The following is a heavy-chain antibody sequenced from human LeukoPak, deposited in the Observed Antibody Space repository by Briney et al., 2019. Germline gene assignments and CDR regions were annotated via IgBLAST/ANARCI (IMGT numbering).Heavy chain of an antibody. CDR1: GFTFSSYE. CDR3: ARDRVAVAGTPIDY. D-gene: IGHD6-19*01. CDR2: IISSGSTI. V-gene: IGHV3-48*03. J-gene: IGHJ4*02. Sequence: GGSLRLSCAASGFTFSSYEMNWVRQAPGKGLEWVSYIISSGSTIYYADSVKGRFTISRDNAKNSLYLQMNSLRAEDTAIYYCARDRVAVAGTPIDYWGQGTLVTVSS.